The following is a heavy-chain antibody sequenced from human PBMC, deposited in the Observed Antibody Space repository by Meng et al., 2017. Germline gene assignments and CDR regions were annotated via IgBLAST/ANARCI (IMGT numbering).Heavy chain of an antibody. D-gene: IGHD1-26*01. CDR1: GGSFSSNSAD. Sequence: LLHLSRPGLCEPSQTLSLICAIAGGSFSSNSADWNWSRQSPSRGLEWLGRAYYRSKWYHDYAESVKSRISIDPDTSKNQFSLQLRSVTPEDSAVYYCARGSYSFDSWGQRTLVTVSS. V-gene: IGHV6-1*01. J-gene: IGHJ4*02. CDR2: AYYRSKWYH. CDR3: ARGSYSFDS.